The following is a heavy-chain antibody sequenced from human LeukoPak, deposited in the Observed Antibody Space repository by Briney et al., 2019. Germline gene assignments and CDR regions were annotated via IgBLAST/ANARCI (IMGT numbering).Heavy chain of an antibody. CDR3: ATKGPTYESSGYYYDY. CDR2: FDPEDGET. D-gene: IGHD3-22*01. J-gene: IGHJ4*02. Sequence: ASVKVSCKVSGYTLTELSMHWVRQAPGKGLEWMGGFDPEDGETIYALKFQGRVTMTEDTSTDTAYMELSSLRSEDTAVYYCATKGPTYESSGYYYDYWGQGTLVTVSS. CDR1: GYTLTELS. V-gene: IGHV1-24*01.